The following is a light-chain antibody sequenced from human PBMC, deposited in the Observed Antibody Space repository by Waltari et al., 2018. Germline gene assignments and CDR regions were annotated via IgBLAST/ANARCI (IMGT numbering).Light chain of an antibody. V-gene: IGLV1-47*01. CDR1: ATNIGVNF. CDR2: KND. CDR3: AAWDDRLYTVM. J-gene: IGLJ3*02. Sequence: QSVLTQPPSASGTPGQRVTISCSGGATNIGVNFVYWYRQLPGTATKLLLYKNDQRPSGVPDRISGSKSGTSASLVISGLRSEDEADYYCAAWDDRLYTVMFGGGTKLTVL.